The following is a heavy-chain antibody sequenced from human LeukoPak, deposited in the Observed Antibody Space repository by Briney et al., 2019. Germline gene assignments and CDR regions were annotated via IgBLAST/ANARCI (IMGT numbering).Heavy chain of an antibody. CDR1: GFTFSSYA. CDR2: ISYDGTNK. CDR3: AKETGDYVDY. D-gene: IGHD1-14*01. J-gene: IGHJ4*02. V-gene: IGHV3-30*18. Sequence: GSLRLSCAASGFTFSSYAMQWVRQAPGKGLEWVAVISYDGTNKYYADSVKGRFTISRDNSKNTLYLQMNSLRAEDTAVYYCAKETGDYVDYWGQGTLVTVSS.